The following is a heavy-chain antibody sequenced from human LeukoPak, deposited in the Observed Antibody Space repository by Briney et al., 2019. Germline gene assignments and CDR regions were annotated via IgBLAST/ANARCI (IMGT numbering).Heavy chain of an antibody. CDR1: GGSISSGSYY. CDR3: ARAEALSSYYYYYGMDV. CDR2: IYTSGST. J-gene: IGHJ6*02. D-gene: IGHD3-10*01. Sequence: SQTLSLTCTVSGGSISSGSYYWSWIRQPAGKGLEWIGRIYTSGSTNYNPSLKSRVTISVDTSKNQFSLKLSSVTAADTAVYYCARAEALSSYYYYYGMDVWGQGTTATVP. V-gene: IGHV4-61*02.